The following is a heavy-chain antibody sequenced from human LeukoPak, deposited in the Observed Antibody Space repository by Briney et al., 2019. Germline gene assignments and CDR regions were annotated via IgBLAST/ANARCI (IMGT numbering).Heavy chain of an antibody. Sequence: ASVKVSCKASGYTFTGYYMHWVRQAPGQGLAWMGWINPNSGGTNYAQKFQGRVTMTRDTSISTAYMELSRLRSDDTAVYYCARDRPRSGITMVRGVRNWFDPWGQGTLVTVSS. CDR2: INPNSGGT. CDR1: GYTFTGYY. D-gene: IGHD3-10*01. V-gene: IGHV1-2*02. J-gene: IGHJ5*02. CDR3: ARDRPRSGITMVRGVRNWFDP.